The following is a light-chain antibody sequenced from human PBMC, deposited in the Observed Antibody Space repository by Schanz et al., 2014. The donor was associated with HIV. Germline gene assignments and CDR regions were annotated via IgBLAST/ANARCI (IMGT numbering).Light chain of an antibody. V-gene: IGKV1-5*03. CDR1: QNVNAW. CDR2: MAS. J-gene: IGKJ2*01. Sequence: DIQMTQSPSTLSASVGDSVTITCRASQNVNAWVAWYRQRPGKAPELLIYMASSLENGVPSRFSGSRSGTEFTLTINSLQPDDFATYFCHQYKTYPYTFGQGTKVEIK. CDR3: HQYKTYPYT.